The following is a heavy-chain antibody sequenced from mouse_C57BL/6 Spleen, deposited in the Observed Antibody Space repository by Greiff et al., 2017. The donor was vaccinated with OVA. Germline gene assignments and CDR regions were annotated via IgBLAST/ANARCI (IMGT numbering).Heavy chain of an antibody. CDR3: AGGGTIYDGYPYYFDY. CDR2: INPNNGGT. CDR1: GYTFTDYY. Sequence: EVQLQQSGPELVKPGASVKISCKASGYTFTDYYMNWVKQSHGKSLEWIGDINPNNGGTCYNQKFYGKATLTVDTSSSTANMELRSQTSEETAVYYCAGGGTIYDGYPYYFDYWGQGTTLTVSS. V-gene: IGHV1-26*01. J-gene: IGHJ2*01. D-gene: IGHD2-3*01.